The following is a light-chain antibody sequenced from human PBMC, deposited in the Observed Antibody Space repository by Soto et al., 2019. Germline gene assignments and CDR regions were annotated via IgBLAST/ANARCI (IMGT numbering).Light chain of an antibody. V-gene: IGKV3-15*01. CDR3: QQDNNWPGT. CDR1: QSVSSN. CDR2: GAS. Sequence: EIVMTQSPATLSVSPGERATLSCRASQSVSSNLAWYQQKPGQDHRLLIYGASTRDTGIPARFSGSGSGTEFTLTISSLQSEDFAVYYCQQDNNWPGTFGQGTKVDIK. J-gene: IGKJ1*01.